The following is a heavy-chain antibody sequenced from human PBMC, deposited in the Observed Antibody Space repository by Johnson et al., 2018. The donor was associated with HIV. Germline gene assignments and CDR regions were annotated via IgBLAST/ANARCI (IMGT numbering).Heavy chain of an antibody. CDR1: GFTFSNYW. Sequence: VQLVESGGGLVQPGGSLRLSCADSGFTFSNYWMTWVRQAPGKGLEWVANINLDGSEKYYVDAVKGRFSISRDNAKNSLYLQINSLRAEDTAVYYCAKDRRELTPDAFDIWGQGTMVTVSS. CDR2: INLDGSEK. CDR3: AKDRRELTPDAFDI. D-gene: IGHD1-26*01. J-gene: IGHJ3*02. V-gene: IGHV3-7*01.